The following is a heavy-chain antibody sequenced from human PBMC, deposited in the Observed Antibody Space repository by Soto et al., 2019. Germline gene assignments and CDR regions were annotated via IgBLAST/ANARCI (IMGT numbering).Heavy chain of an antibody. V-gene: IGHV3-21*01. D-gene: IGHD3-3*01. CDR3: ARAQDFGVSGYYGMDV. J-gene: IGHJ6*02. Sequence: GGSLRLSCAASGFTFSSYSMNWVRQAPGKGLKWVSSISSSSYIYYADSVKGRFTISRDNAKNSLYLQMNSLRAEDTAVYYCARAQDFGVSGYYGMDVWGQGTTVTVSS. CDR2: ISSSSYI. CDR1: GFTFSSYS.